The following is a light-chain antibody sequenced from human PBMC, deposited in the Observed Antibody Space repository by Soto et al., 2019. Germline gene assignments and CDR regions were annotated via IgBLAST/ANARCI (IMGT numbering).Light chain of an antibody. CDR1: ERIYSAY. V-gene: IGKV3-11*01. CDR3: QQRSNWPT. Sequence: EVVLTQSPGTLSLSRGERATLSCRASERIYSAYLGWYQQKSGQAPRLLIYDATKRATGIPARFSGSGSGTDFTLTISSLEPEDFAVYYCQQRSNWPTFGQGTRLEIK. J-gene: IGKJ5*01. CDR2: DAT.